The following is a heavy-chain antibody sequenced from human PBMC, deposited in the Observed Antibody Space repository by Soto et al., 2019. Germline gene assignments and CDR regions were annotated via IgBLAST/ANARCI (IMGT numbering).Heavy chain of an antibody. CDR3: VQSRCGGDCLQSYSSHSYDGLDG. D-gene: IGHD2-21*02. Sequence: QITLKESGPTLVKPTQTLTLTCTFSGLSLSTTGVGVGWIRQPPGKALEWLALIYWDDDKRYSPSLKSRLTITKDTYKNQMVLTMTNMDPVDTATYYCVQSRCGGDCLQSYSSHSYDGLDGWGQGTTVTVSS. J-gene: IGHJ6*02. V-gene: IGHV2-5*02. CDR1: GLSLSTTGVG. CDR2: IYWDDDK.